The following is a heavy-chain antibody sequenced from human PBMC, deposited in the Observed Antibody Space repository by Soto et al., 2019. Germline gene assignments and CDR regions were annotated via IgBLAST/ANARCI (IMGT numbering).Heavy chain of an antibody. D-gene: IGHD3-3*01. CDR3: ARRDTSGFLRYFDN. J-gene: IGHJ4*03. CDR1: GGTLSSFINYP. V-gene: IGHV1-69*06. Sequence: GASVKVSCKASGGTLSSFINYPINGWRRAPGQGLEWMGGIVPNVGTVNYAQKFQGRVTVTADKSTGTAYMELSSLRSEDTALYYCARRDTSGFLRYFDNWGQGTLVTAPQ. CDR2: IVPNVGTV.